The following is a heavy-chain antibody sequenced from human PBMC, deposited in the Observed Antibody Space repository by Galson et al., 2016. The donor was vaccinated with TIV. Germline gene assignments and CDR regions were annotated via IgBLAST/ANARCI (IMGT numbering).Heavy chain of an antibody. CDR2: INTYNGDT. CDR3: ARSGYIRGLVGWPSSFWYLDI. D-gene: IGHD5-18*01. V-gene: IGHV1-18*01. Sequence: SVKVSCKASGYTFTNFGVSWVRQAPGQGLEWMGWINTYNGDTNFAQKFQGRVTMTTETSTSTVYMDLRNLRSDDTDVYYCARSGYIRGLVGWPSSFWYLDIWGRGTLVTVSS. CDR1: GYTFTNFG. J-gene: IGHJ2*01.